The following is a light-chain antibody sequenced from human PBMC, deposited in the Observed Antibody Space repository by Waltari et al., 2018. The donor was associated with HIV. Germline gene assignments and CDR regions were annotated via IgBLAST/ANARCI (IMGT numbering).Light chain of an antibody. CDR3: AAWDDSLSGYV. V-gene: IGLV1-47*01. CDR2: QTD. CDR1: TPTHIASAN. Sequence: QSVLSQPPSASGTPGQRLTISCSARTPTHIASANVRCFRQVPGAAPRLLMYQTDQRPSWVTDRFSGSKSGTSASLVISGLRSEDEAHYYCAAWDDSLSGYVFGTGTKVIVL. J-gene: IGLJ1*01.